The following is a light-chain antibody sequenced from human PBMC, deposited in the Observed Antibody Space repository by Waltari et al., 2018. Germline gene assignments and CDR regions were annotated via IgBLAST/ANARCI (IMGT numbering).Light chain of an antibody. CDR1: PRVLYSSNNKNY. J-gene: IGKJ2*01. V-gene: IGKV4-1*01. Sequence: DIVMTQSPDSLAVSLGERATINCKSSPRVLYSSNNKNYLAWYQQKPGQPPKLLIYWASTRESGVPDRFSGSGSGTDFTLTISSLQAEDVAVYYCQQYYSTPYTFGQGTKLRSN. CDR2: WAS. CDR3: QQYYSTPYT.